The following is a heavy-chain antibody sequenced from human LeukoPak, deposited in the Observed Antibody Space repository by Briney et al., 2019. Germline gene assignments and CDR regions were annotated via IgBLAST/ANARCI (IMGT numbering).Heavy chain of an antibody. J-gene: IGHJ4*02. CDR3: ARVTTGTKVDY. V-gene: IGHV3-48*03. Sequence: GGSLRLSCAASGFTFSSYEMNWVRRAPGKGLEWVSYISSSGSSIYYADSVRGRFTISRDNAKNSLYLQMNSLRAEDTAVYYCARVTTGTKVDYWGQGTLVTVSS. CDR2: ISSSGSSI. D-gene: IGHD1-1*01. CDR1: GFTFSSYE.